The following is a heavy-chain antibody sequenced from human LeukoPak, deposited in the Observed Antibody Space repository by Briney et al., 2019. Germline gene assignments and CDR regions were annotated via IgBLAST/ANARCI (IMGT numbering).Heavy chain of an antibody. CDR2: ISYDGSNK. Sequence: GGSLRLSCAASGFTFSSYGMHWVRQAPGKGLEWVAVISYDGSNKYYADSVKGRFTISRDNSKNTLYLQMNSLRAEDTAVYYCAKDLYYDSSGYSCSFDYWGQGTLVTVSS. CDR1: GFTFSSYG. V-gene: IGHV3-30*18. CDR3: AKDLYYDSSGYSCSFDY. D-gene: IGHD3-22*01. J-gene: IGHJ4*02.